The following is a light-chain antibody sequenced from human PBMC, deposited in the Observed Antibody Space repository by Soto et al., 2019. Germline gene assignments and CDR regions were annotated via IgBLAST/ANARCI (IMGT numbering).Light chain of an antibody. CDR3: QQRSNR. V-gene: IGKV3-11*01. J-gene: IGKJ4*01. CDR1: QSVSRS. CDR2: DAS. Sequence: EIVSTHSPATLSLSPGDRAVLSCRASQSVSRSLTWYQHKPGQAPRLLIYDASTRATGIPRRFSGSGSGTDFTLPISSLEPEDFAVYYCQQRSNRFGGGTKVDIK.